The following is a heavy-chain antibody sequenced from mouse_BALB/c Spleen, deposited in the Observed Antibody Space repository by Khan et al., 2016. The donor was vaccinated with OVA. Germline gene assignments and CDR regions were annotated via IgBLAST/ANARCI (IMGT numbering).Heavy chain of an antibody. CDR2: IFPNNGDS. CDR1: GYTFTDYN. J-gene: IGHJ3*01. V-gene: IGHV1S29*02. Sequence: EVKLEESGPELVKPGASVKLSCKASGYTFTDYNMDWVKQSHGKSLEGSGYIFPNNGDSGYNQKFKTKATLTVDHSSSTAYLEFRSLTFEDSAAYSCVRSGYGSFAYWGQGTPVTVSA. CDR3: VRSGYGSFAY. D-gene: IGHD2-2*01.